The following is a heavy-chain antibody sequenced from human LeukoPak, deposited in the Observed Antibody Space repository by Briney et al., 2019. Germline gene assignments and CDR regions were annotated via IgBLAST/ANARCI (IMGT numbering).Heavy chain of an antibody. J-gene: IGHJ4*02. CDR2: ISSSSSYI. V-gene: IGHV3-21*01. Sequence: GGSLRLSCAASGFTFSSYSMNWVRQAPGKGLEWVSSISSSSSYIYYADSVKGRFTISRDNAKNSLYLQMNSLRAEDTAVYYCARAKGVYGSGSSFDYWGQGTLVTASS. CDR3: ARAKGVYGSGSSFDY. CDR1: GFTFSSYS. D-gene: IGHD3-10*01.